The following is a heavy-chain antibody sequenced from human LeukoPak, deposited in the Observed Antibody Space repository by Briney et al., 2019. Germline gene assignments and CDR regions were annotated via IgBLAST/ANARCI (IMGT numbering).Heavy chain of an antibody. CDR2: ISSSSTNI. D-gene: IGHD4-17*01. CDR3: ARGRNYGEGDY. CDR1: GFTFTTYS. Sequence: GGSLRLPCAASGFTFTTYSMNWVRQAPGKGLEWLSYISSSSTNIDYADSVKGRFTITRDNARNSLYLHMNSLRAEDTAVYYCARGRNYGEGDYWGQGTLVTVSS. J-gene: IGHJ4*02. V-gene: IGHV3-48*01.